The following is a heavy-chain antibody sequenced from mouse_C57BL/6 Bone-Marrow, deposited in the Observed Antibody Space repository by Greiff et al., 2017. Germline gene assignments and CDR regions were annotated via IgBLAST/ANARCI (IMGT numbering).Heavy chain of an antibody. CDR1: GFSLSTSNMG. Sequence: QVTLKVSGPGILQPSQTLSLTCSFSGFSLSTSNMGIGWIRQPSGKGLEWLAHIWWNDDKYYNPSLKSRLTISKDTSNNQGFLEITIVYTADTATYYCSQIGGGSSPYWGQGTTLTVSS. CDR2: IWWNDDK. CDR3: SQIGGGSSPY. V-gene: IGHV8-5*01. D-gene: IGHD1-1*01. J-gene: IGHJ2*01.